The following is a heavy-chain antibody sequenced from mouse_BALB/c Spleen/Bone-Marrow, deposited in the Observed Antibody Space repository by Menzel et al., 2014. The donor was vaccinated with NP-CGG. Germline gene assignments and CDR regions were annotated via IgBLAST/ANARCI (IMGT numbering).Heavy chain of an antibody. CDR3: TRSNYGYWYFDV. CDR2: INPSNGGT. D-gene: IGHD1-1*01. Sequence: QVQLQQSGAELVKPGASVKLSCKASGYSFTNYYMYWVKRRPGQGLEWIGEINPSNGGTNFNEKFKNKATLTVDKSSSTVYMQFSSLTSEDSAVYYCTRSNYGYWYFDVWGAGTTVTVSS. CDR1: GYSFTNYY. J-gene: IGHJ1*01. V-gene: IGHV1S81*02.